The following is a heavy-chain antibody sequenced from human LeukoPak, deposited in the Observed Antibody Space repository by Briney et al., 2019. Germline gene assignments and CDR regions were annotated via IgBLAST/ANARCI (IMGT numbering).Heavy chain of an antibody. Sequence: QSGGSLRLSCAASGFTFSSYGMHWVRQAPGKGLEWAAVISYDGSNKYYADSVKGRFTISRGNSKNTLYLQMNSLRAEDTAVYYCATGGHCSSTSCYPDAFDIWGQGTMVTVSS. D-gene: IGHD2-2*01. CDR3: ATGGHCSSTSCYPDAFDI. CDR1: GFTFSSYG. J-gene: IGHJ3*02. V-gene: IGHV3-30*03. CDR2: ISYDGSNK.